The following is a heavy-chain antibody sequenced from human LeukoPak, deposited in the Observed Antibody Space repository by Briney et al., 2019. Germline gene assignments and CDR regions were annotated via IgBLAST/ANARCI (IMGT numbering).Heavy chain of an antibody. V-gene: IGHV3-7*03. CDR2: IKQDGSEK. J-gene: IGHJ6*03. CDR3: AKGDIVVVPAAIDYYYMDV. Sequence: PGGSLRLSCAAFGFTFSSYWMSWVRQAPGKGLEWVANIKQDGSEKYYVDSVKGRFTISRDNSKNTLYLQMNSLRAEDTAIYYCAKGDIVVVPAAIDYYYMDVWGKGTTVTVSS. CDR1: GFTFSSYW. D-gene: IGHD2-2*01.